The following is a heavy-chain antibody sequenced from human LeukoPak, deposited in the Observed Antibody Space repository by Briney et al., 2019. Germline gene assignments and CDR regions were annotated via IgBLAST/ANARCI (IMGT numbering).Heavy chain of an antibody. Sequence: ASVKVSCKASGYTFTGYYMHWVRQAPGQGLEWMGWINPNSGGTNYAQKFQGRVTMTRDTSISTAYMELSRLRSDDTAVYYCARDFDYYDSSGYHDAFDIWGQGTMVTVSS. D-gene: IGHD3-22*01. J-gene: IGHJ3*02. CDR2: INPNSGGT. V-gene: IGHV1-2*02. CDR3: ARDFDYYDSSGYHDAFDI. CDR1: GYTFTGYY.